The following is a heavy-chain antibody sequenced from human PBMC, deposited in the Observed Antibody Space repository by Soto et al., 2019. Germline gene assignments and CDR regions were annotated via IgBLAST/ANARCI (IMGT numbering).Heavy chain of an antibody. CDR2: IKQDGSEK. CDR3: ARGDHLGDIAAAGTNYYYGMDV. V-gene: IGHV3-7*01. Sequence: EVQLVESGGGLVQPGGSLRLFCAASGFTFSSYWMSWVRQAPGKGLEWVANIKQDGSEKYYVDSVKGRFTISRDNAKNSLYLQMNSLRAEDTAVYYCARGDHLGDIAAAGTNYYYGMDVWGQGTTVTVSS. D-gene: IGHD6-13*01. J-gene: IGHJ6*02. CDR1: GFTFSSYW.